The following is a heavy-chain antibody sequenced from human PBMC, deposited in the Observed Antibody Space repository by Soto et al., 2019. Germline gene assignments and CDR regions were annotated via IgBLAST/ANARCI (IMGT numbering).Heavy chain of an antibody. J-gene: IGHJ4*02. D-gene: IGHD4-4*01. V-gene: IGHV3-11*01. Sequence: QVQLVVSGGGLVNPGGSLRLSCAASGFTFTDYYISWIRQAPGKGLEWVSYISSSGSIIYYADSVKGRFTISRDNAEHSLYLQMNSLRAEDTAVYFCALAGYDSNYYAVTPLTAGHFWGQGTLVTVSS. CDR2: ISSSGSII. CDR1: GFTFTDYY. CDR3: ALAGYDSNYYAVTPLTAGHF.